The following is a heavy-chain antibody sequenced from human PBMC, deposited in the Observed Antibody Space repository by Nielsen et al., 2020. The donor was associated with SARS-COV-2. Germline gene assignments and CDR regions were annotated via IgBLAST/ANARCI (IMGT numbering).Heavy chain of an antibody. J-gene: IGHJ5*02. CDR3: LQGGAS. CDR1: GFSFSTSW. V-gene: IGHV3-7*05. D-gene: IGHD1-1*01. CDR2: INPDGSMK. Sequence: GVLKISCAASGFSFSTSWMNWVRQGPGKRLEWVANINPDGSMKRHVDSVMGRFTISRDNARDSLYLQMNNLRAEDTAIYYCLQGGASWGQGTLVTVSS.